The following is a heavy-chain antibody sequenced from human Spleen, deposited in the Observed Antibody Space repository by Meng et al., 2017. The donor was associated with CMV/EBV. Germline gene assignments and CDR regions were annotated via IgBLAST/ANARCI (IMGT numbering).Heavy chain of an antibody. V-gene: IGHV3-48*03. CDR2: IGSSGIII. CDR3: ARDDRYYYYYGLDV. CDR1: GFTFSSYE. Sequence: GGSLRLSCAASGFTFSSYEMNWVRQAPGKGLEWVSYIGSSGIIIYYTDSVKGRFTISRDNAENSLYLQMSSLTAEDTAVYYCARDDRYYYYYGLDVWGQGTTVTVSS. J-gene: IGHJ6*02.